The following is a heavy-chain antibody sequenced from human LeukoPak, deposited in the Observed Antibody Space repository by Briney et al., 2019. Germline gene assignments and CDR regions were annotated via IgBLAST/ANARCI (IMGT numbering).Heavy chain of an antibody. CDR3: ARPVYYDILTGYSGRNWFDP. Sequence: ALVKVSCKASGGTFSSYAISWVRQAPGQGLEWMGGIIPIFGTANYAQKFQGRVTITADKSTSTAYMELSSLRSEDTAVYYCARPVYYDILTGYSGRNWFDPWGQGTLVTVSS. D-gene: IGHD3-9*01. CDR2: IIPIFGTA. V-gene: IGHV1-69*06. J-gene: IGHJ5*02. CDR1: GGTFSSYA.